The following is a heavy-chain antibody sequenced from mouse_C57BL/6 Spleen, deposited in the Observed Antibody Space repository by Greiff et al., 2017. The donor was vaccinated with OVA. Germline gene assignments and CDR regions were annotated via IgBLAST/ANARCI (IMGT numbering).Heavy chain of an antibody. CDR3: ARFGHFDY. Sequence: QVQLQQPGAELVMPGASVKLSCKASGYTFTSYWMHWVKQRPGQGLEWIGEIDPSDSYTNYNQKFKGKSTLTVDKSSSTAYMQLSSLTSEDSAVYYCARFGHFDYWGQGTTLTVSS. V-gene: IGHV1-69*01. CDR2: IDPSDSYT. CDR1: GYTFTSYW. J-gene: IGHJ2*01.